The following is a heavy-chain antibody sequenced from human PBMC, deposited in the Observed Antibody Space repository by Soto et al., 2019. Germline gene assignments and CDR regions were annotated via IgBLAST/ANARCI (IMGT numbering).Heavy chain of an antibody. CDR1: GFTFSVSA. D-gene: IGHD2-8*01. CDR2: IRTRKNRYVT. J-gene: IGHJ6*02. V-gene: IGHV3-73*02. CDR3: ARSVYGLDV. Sequence: EVQLVQSGGGRVQPGGSLKLSCEASGFTFSVSAIHWVRLASGKGLEWVGRIRTRKNRYVTTYAASVKGRFSLSRDDSKNTASLQTNSLRIEDTAVYYCARSVYGLDVWGQGTTVIVS.